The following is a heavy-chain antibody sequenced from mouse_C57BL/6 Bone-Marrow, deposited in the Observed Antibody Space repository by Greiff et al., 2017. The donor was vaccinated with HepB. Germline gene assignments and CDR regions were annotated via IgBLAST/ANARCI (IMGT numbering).Heavy chain of an antibody. V-gene: IGHV5-16*01. D-gene: IGHD1-1*01. CDR3: ARAPTVVAPFDY. Sequence: EVHLVESEGGLVQPGSSMKLSCTASGFTFSDYYMAWVRQVPEQGLEWVANINYDGSSTYYLDSLKSRFIISRDNAKNILYLQMSSLKSEDTATYYCARAPTVVAPFDYWGQGTTLTVSS. J-gene: IGHJ2*01. CDR2: INYDGSST. CDR1: GFTFSDYY.